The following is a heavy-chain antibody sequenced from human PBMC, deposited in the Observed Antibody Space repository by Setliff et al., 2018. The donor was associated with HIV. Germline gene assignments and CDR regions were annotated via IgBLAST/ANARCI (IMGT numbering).Heavy chain of an antibody. CDR1: GFTVSSNY. Sequence: GSLRLSCAASGFTVSSNYMSWVRQAPGKGLEWVSLIYSGGSTYYTDSVKARFTISRDNSKNTLFLQMNSLRAADTAVYYCARVSFGITGTTGWFDSWGQGTLVTVSS. CDR2: IYSGGST. D-gene: IGHD1-20*01. V-gene: IGHV3-66*01. J-gene: IGHJ5*01. CDR3: ARVSFGITGTTGWFDS.